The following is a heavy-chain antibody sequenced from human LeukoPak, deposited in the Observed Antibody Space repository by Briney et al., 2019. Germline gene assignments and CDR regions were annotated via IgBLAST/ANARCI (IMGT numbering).Heavy chain of an antibody. D-gene: IGHD6-13*01. Sequence: PGGSLRLSCAASGFTFSSYAVSWVRQAPGKGLEWVSAISGSGGSTYYADSVKGRFTISRDNSKNTLYLQMNSLRAEDTAVYYCAKSRYSSSWYLASDAFDIWGQGTMVTVSS. CDR1: GFTFSSYA. J-gene: IGHJ3*02. CDR3: AKSRYSSSWYLASDAFDI. CDR2: ISGSGGST. V-gene: IGHV3-23*01.